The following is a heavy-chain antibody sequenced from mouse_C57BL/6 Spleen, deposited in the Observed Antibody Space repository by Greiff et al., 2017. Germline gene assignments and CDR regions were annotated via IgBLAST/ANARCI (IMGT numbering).Heavy chain of an antibody. J-gene: IGHJ2*01. V-gene: IGHV1-52*01. Sequence: QVQLQQPGAELVRPGSSVKLSCKASGYTFTSYWMHWVKQRPIQGLEWIGNIDPSDSETHYNQKFKDKATLTVDKSSSTAYMQLCSLTSEDSAVYYCARSRDYGIDYWGQGTTLTVSS. CDR1: GYTFTSYW. CDR3: ARSRDYGIDY. D-gene: IGHD2-4*01. CDR2: IDPSDSET.